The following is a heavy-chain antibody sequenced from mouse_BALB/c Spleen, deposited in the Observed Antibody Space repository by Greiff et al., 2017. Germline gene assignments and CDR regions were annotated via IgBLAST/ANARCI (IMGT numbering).Heavy chain of an antibody. CDR1: GFSLTNSG. D-gene: IGHD2-14*01. Sequence: VQLKESGPGLVAPSQSLSITCTVSGFSLTNSGVHWVRQSPGKGLEWLGVIWGDGSTNYNSAFKSRLSISKDNSKSQVFLKMNSLQTDDTARYYCAKAAYYRSFDYWGQGTTLTVSS. J-gene: IGHJ2*01. CDR3: AKAAYYRSFDY. CDR2: IWGDGST. V-gene: IGHV2-6-6*01.